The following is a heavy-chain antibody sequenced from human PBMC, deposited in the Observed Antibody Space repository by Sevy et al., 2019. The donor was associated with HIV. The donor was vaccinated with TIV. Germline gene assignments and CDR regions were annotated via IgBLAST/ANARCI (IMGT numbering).Heavy chain of an antibody. D-gene: IGHD4-17*01. J-gene: IGHJ6*02. CDR2: ISGSDNTI. CDR1: GFRFSKAW. CDR3: ARDHVKDGDLGDYYYYAMDV. Sequence: GGSLRLSCAASGFRFSKAWMSWVRQAPGKGLEWLSYISGSDNTIYYADSVKGRFTISRDNAKNSLYLQMNSLRAEDTAVYYCARDHVKDGDLGDYYYYAMDVWGQGTTVTVSS. V-gene: IGHV3-11*01.